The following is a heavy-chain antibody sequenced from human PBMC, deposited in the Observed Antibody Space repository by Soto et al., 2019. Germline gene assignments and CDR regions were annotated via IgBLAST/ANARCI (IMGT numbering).Heavy chain of an antibody. D-gene: IGHD2-15*01. Sequence: ASVKVSCKASGGTFSSYAISWVRQAPGQGLEWMGGIIPIFGTANYAQKFQGRVTITADESTSTAYMELSSLRSEDTAVYYCATPDREVVVVAAHYYYYGMDVWGQGTTVTVSS. J-gene: IGHJ6*02. CDR2: IIPIFGTA. V-gene: IGHV1-69*13. CDR1: GGTFSSYA. CDR3: ATPDREVVVVAAHYYYYGMDV.